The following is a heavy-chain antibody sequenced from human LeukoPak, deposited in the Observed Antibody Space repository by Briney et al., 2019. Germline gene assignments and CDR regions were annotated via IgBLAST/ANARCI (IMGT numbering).Heavy chain of an antibody. J-gene: IGHJ4*02. D-gene: IGHD3-10*01. Sequence: PSETLSLTCTVSGGSISSNNYYWGWIRQPPGKGLEWIGNIYTSGSTYYNPSLKSRVTISLDTSKNQFSLKLSSVTAADTAVYYCARGSRITDWGQGTLVTVSS. CDR2: IYTSGST. CDR1: GGSISSNNYY. CDR3: ARGSRITD. V-gene: IGHV4-39*07.